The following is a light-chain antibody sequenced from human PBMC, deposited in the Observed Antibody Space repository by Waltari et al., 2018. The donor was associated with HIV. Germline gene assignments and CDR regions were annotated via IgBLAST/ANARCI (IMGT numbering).Light chain of an antibody. CDR3: QSADRSGSWV. Sequence: SYELTQPPSVSVSPGQTARITCSEDALPKQYAYWYHQKSGQAPVLVIYKDSERPSGIPEQFSGSSSGTTVTLTISGVQPEDEADYYCQSADRSGSWVFGGGTKLTVL. J-gene: IGLJ3*02. CDR1: ALPKQY. V-gene: IGLV3-25*03. CDR2: KDS.